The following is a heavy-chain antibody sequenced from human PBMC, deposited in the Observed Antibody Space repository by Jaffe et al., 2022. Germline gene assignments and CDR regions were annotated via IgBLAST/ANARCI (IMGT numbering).Heavy chain of an antibody. CDR3: ARDTLFWSGGSCYLDY. J-gene: IGHJ4*02. CDR1: GFTFSSYW. CDR2: IKQDGSEK. D-gene: IGHD2-15*01. Sequence: EVQLVESGGGLVQPGGSLRLSCAASGFTFSSYWMSWVRQAPGKGLEWVANIKQDGSEKYYVDSVKGRFTISRDNAKNSLYLQMNSLRAEDTAVYYCARDTLFWSGGSCYLDYWGQGTLVTVSS. V-gene: IGHV3-7*01.